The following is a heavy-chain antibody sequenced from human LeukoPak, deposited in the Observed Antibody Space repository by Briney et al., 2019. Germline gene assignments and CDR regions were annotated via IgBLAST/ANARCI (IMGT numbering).Heavy chain of an antibody. J-gene: IGHJ4*02. CDR2: IYHSGST. V-gene: IGHV4-34*01. CDR1: GGSFSGYY. CDR3: ASGGLGAYCGGDCYWGFDY. D-gene: IGHD2-21*02. Sequence: SETLSLTCAVYGGSFSGYYWSWIRQPPGKGLEWIGEIYHSGSTNYNPSLKSRVTISVDKSKNQFSLKLSSVTAADTAVYYCASGGLGAYCGGDCYWGFDYWGQGTLVTVSS.